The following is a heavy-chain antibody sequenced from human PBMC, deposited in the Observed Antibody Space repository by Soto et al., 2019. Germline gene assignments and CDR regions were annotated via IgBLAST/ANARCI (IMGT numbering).Heavy chain of an antibody. J-gene: IGHJ3*02. Sequence: PGGSLRLSCVASGFSFSSHEMNWVRHDPGKGLEWVSGISSSKSHTYYANSVKGRFTISRDNAKNSLFLLMNSLRAEDTAVYYCWRGVILPCGPDCFDIWGQGTIVTVS. CDR1: GFSFSSHE. V-gene: IGHV3-21*01. CDR2: ISSSKSHT. D-gene: IGHD2-21*01. CDR3: WRGVILPCGPDCFDI.